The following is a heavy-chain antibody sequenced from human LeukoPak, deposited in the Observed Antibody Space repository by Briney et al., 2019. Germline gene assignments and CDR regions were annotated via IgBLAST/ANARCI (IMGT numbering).Heavy chain of an antibody. J-gene: IGHJ4*02. CDR1: GYTFTSYA. CDR2: INAVNGDT. Sequence: ASVKVSCKASGYTFTSYAMHWVRQAPGQRLEWMGWINAVNGDTKYSQKFQGRVTITRDTSASTAYMELSSLRSEDTAVYYCARDRGITMIVVGGDFDYWGQGTLVTVSS. D-gene: IGHD3-22*01. CDR3: ARDRGITMIVVGGDFDY. V-gene: IGHV1-3*01.